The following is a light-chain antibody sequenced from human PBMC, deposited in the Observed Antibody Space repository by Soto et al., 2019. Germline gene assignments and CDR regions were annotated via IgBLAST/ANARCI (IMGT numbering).Light chain of an antibody. CDR3: QQYNRYSPWA. CDR2: KAS. CDR1: QSVSTL. V-gene: IGKV1-5*03. J-gene: IGKJ1*01. Sequence: DVQMTQSPSTLSASVGERVTITCRASQSVSTLLAWYHQKPGKAPKLLIYKASSLESGVPSRFSGSGSGTDFTLTISSLQPDDFGTYYCQQYNRYSPWAFGQGTKVEIK.